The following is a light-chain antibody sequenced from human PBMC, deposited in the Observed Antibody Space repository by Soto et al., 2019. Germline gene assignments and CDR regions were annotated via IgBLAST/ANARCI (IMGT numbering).Light chain of an antibody. V-gene: IGKV3-15*01. CDR1: QSISRN. J-gene: IGKJ1*01. Sequence: IVLTQSPGTLSLSPGERATLSCRASQSISRNLAWYQQKPGQAPRLLIYGASSRASSIPARFSGSGSGTEFTLSISSLESEDFSVYYCQQYENWPRTFGQGTKVDIK. CDR3: QQYENWPRT. CDR2: GAS.